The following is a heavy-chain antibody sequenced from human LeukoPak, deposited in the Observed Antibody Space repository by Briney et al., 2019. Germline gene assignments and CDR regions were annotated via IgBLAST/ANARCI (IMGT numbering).Heavy chain of an antibody. CDR1: GFTFSSYG. J-gene: IGHJ4*02. Sequence: GSLRLSCAASGFTFSSYGMSWVRQAPGKGLEWIGNLYYSGSTYYNPSLKSRVTISVDTSKNQFSLKLSSVTAADTAVYYCAAPDSSGYYYLYWGRGTLVTVSS. V-gene: IGHV4-59*04. CDR3: AAPDSSGYYYLY. CDR2: LYYSGST. D-gene: IGHD3-22*01.